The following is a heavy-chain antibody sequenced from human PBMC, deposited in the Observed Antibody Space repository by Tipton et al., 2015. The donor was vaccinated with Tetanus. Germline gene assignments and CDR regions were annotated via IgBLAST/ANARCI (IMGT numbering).Heavy chain of an antibody. CDR1: GGSISTSGFY. D-gene: IGHD3-3*01. CDR3: ARIYDFWSGYYSDH. V-gene: IGHV4-39*01. CDR2: IYYSGGT. Sequence: TLSLTCTVSGGSISTSGFYWDWIRQSPTKGLEWIGNIYYSGGTHYNPSLKSRVRISIDTSKNQFSLKLGSVTAADTAVYYCARIYDFWSGYYSDHWGQGTLVTVSS. J-gene: IGHJ4*02.